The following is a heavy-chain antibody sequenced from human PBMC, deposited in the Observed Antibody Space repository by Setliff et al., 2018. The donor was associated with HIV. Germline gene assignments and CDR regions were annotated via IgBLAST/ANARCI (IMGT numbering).Heavy chain of an antibody. J-gene: IGHJ4*02. CDR2: IDHIGST. Sequence: SETLSLTCAVSGYSISNGYYWAWIRQPPGKGLEWIGSIDHIGSTYYNPSLKGRVTISVDASKNQFSLRLRAVTAADTAIYYCARLYSPPRGFDFWGQGTLVTVSS. D-gene: IGHD5-12*01. V-gene: IGHV4-38-2*01. CDR3: ARLYSPPRGFDF. CDR1: GYSISNGYY.